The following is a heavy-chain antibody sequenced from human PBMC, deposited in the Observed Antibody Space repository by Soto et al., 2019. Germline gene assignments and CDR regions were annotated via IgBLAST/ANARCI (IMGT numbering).Heavy chain of an antibody. D-gene: IGHD4-17*01. V-gene: IGHV1-2*04. Sequence: ASVKVSCKASGYTFTGYYMHWVRQAPGQGLEWMGRINPNSGGTNYAQKFQGWVTMTRDTSISTAYMELSRLRSDDTAVYYCARDRSYGDYYYYGMDVWGQGTTVTVSS. CDR2: INPNSGGT. J-gene: IGHJ6*02. CDR3: ARDRSYGDYYYYGMDV. CDR1: GYTFTGYY.